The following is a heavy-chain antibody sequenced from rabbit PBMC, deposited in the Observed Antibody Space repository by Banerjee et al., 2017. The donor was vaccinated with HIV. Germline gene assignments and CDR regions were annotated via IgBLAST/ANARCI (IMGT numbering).Heavy chain of an antibody. D-gene: IGHD6-1*01. J-gene: IGHJ4*01. CDR3: ARDQYSYGDAGAEFSL. V-gene: IGHV1S45*01. CDR2: IHTNSDKT. Sequence: QQQLVESGGGLVQPGGSLKLSCKASGFDFNNYGVSWVRQAPGKGLELIACIHTNSDKTHYASWAKGRFTISKTSSTTVTLQMTSLTAADTATYFCARDQYSYGDAGAEFSLWGPGTLVTVS. CDR1: GFDFNNYG.